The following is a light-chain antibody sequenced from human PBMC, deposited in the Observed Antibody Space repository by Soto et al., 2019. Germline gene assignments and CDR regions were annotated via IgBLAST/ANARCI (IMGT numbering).Light chain of an antibody. Sequence: EIVMTQSPATLSVSPGERATLCCRASQSFSSKLAWYQRKPGQAPRLLIYDVSIRATGVPARCSGTGSETDFTLTISGLQSEDSAVYFCQQYNNWPFSFGQGTRLEI. V-gene: IGKV3-15*01. CDR2: DVS. CDR1: QSFSSK. J-gene: IGKJ5*01. CDR3: QQYNNWPFS.